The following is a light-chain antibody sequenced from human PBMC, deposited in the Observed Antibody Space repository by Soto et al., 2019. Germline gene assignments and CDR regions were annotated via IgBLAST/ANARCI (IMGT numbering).Light chain of an antibody. CDR1: QRLKSDY. J-gene: IGKJ1*01. Sequence: EITLTQSPGSLSLSPGERATLSCRASQRLKSDYFAWYQQRRGQAPRLLIYGTSIRASGIPDRFSGSGSGTYFTLTISRLEPEAFAVYYCQQYSSAPAWTFGQGTKVEV. V-gene: IGKV3-20*01. CDR2: GTS. CDR3: QQYSSAPAWT.